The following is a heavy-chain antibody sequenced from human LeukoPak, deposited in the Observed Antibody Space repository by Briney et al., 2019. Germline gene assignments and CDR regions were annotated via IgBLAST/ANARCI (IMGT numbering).Heavy chain of an antibody. CDR3: ARARVYGVAATDY. CDR1: GFTFSSYW. D-gene: IGHD6-13*01. CDR2: IKQDGSEK. J-gene: IGHJ4*02. V-gene: IGHV3-7*01. Sequence: GGSLRLSCAASGFTFSSYWMSWVRQAPGKGLEWVANIKQDGSEKYYVDSVKGRFTISRDNAKNSLYLQMNSLRAEDTAVYYCARARVYGVAATDYWGQGTLVTVSS.